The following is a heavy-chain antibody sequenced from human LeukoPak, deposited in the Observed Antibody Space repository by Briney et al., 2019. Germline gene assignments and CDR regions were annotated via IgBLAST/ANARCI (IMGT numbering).Heavy chain of an antibody. CDR3: ASMVRGVHLDY. CDR1: GFTFSSYS. Sequence: GGSLRLSCAASGFTFSSYSMNWVRQAPGKGLEWVSYISSSSSTIYYADSVKGRFTISRDNAKNSLYLQMNSLRAEDTAVYYCASMVRGVHLDYWGQVTLVTVSS. CDR2: ISSSSSTI. V-gene: IGHV3-48*01. J-gene: IGHJ4*02. D-gene: IGHD3-10*01.